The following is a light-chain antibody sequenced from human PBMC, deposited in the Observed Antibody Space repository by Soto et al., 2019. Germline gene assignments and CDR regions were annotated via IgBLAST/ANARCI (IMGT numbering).Light chain of an antibody. CDR1: QSVSCSY. V-gene: IGKV3-20*01. Sequence: EIVLTQSPGTLSLSPGERATLSCRASQSVSCSYLAWYQQKPGQAPRLLIYGASSRATGIPDRFSGSGSGTDFTITISRLEPEDVAVYYCQQYGSSPRTFGQGTKVEIK. CDR3: QQYGSSPRT. CDR2: GAS. J-gene: IGKJ1*01.